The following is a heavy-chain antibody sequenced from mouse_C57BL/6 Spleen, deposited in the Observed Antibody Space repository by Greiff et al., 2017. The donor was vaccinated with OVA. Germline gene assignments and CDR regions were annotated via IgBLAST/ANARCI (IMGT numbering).Heavy chain of an antibody. V-gene: IGHV1-54*01. D-gene: IGHD3-2*01. CDR1: GYAFTNYL. CDR2: INPGSGGT. J-gene: IGHJ2*01. CDR3: ARDSFDY. Sequence: QFQLQQSGAELVRPGTSVKVSCKASGYAFTNYLIEWVKQRPGQGLEWIGVINPGSGGTNYNEKFKGKATLTADKSSSTAYMQLSSLTSEDSAVYFCARDSFDYWGQGTTLTVSS.